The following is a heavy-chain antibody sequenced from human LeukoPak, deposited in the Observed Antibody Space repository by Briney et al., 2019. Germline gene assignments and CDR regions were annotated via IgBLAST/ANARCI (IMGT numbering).Heavy chain of an antibody. CDR3: ARTSGSYQRPFDY. V-gene: IGHV3-7*01. CDR1: GFTFSSYW. CDR2: IKQDGSEK. Sequence: PGGSLRLSCAASGFTFSSYWMSWVRQAPGKGLEWVANIKQDGSEKYYVDSVKGRFTISRDNAKNSLYLQMNSLRAEDTAVYYCARTSGSYQRPFDYWGQGTLVTVSS. D-gene: IGHD1-26*01. J-gene: IGHJ4*02.